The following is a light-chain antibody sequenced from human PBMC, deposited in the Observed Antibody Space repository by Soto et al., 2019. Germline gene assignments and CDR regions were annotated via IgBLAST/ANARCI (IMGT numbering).Light chain of an antibody. J-gene: IGKJ5*01. V-gene: IGKV1D-12*01. Sequence: DIQMTQSTSSVSASVGDRVTITCRASQDISKWIAWYQQKPGRAPKLLIHTASPIQREVPSRFSVSGSGTDFTLTISSLQPEDCATYYCQEAYSFPVTCGLVTRPE. CDR1: QDISKW. CDR3: QEAYSFPVT. CDR2: TAS.